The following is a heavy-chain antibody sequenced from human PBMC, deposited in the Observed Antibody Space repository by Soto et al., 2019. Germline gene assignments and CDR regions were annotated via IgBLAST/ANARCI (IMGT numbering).Heavy chain of an antibody. CDR2: IIPIFGTA. Sequence: SVKVSCKASGGTFSSYAISWVRQAPGQGLEWMGGIIPIFGTANYAQKFQGRVTITADESTSTAYMELSSLRSADTAVYYCARDHSSRWYGGGDNWFDPWGQGTLVTVSS. CDR3: ARDHSSRWYGGGDNWFDP. D-gene: IGHD6-13*01. V-gene: IGHV1-69*13. CDR1: GGTFSSYA. J-gene: IGHJ5*02.